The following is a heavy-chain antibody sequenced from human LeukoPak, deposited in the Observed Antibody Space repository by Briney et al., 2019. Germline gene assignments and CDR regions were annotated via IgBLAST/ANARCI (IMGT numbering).Heavy chain of an antibody. V-gene: IGHV3-21*01. CDR2: ISSSSSYI. CDR3: ARDSRYGGRTPRAFDI. D-gene: IGHD5-12*01. Sequence: GGSLRLSCAASGFTFSSYNMNWVRQAPGKGLEWVSSISSSSSYIYYADSVKGRFTISRDNAKNSLYLQMNSLRAEDTAVYYCARDSRYGGRTPRAFDIWGQGTMVTVSS. J-gene: IGHJ3*02. CDR1: GFTFSSYN.